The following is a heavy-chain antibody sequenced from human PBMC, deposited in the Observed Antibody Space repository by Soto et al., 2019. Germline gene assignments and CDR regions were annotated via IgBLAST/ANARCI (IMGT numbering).Heavy chain of an antibody. CDR3: AKEVYGADRGGKDV. CDR2: ITDNGGST. CDR1: GFTFRNNV. V-gene: IGHV3-23*01. Sequence: GSLRLSCAASGFTFRNNVMNWVRQAPGRGLEWVSAITDNGGSTYYADPVKGRCTISRDNSKNTLYLQMNSLRAEDTAVYYCAKEVYGADRGGKDVWGQGTTVTVSS. J-gene: IGHJ6*02. D-gene: IGHD3-10*01.